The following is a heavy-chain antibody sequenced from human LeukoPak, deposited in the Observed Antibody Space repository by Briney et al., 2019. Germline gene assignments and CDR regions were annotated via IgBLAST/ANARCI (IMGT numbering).Heavy chain of an antibody. CDR2: IWYGGSNK. D-gene: IGHD3-10*01. Sequence: GRSLRLSCAASGFTFSSYGMHWVRQAPGKGLEWVAVIWYGGSNKYYADSVKGRFTISRDNSKNTLYLQMNSLRAEDTAVYYCAKDNYGSGSYYSDYWGQGTLVTVSS. CDR1: GFTFSSYG. J-gene: IGHJ4*02. V-gene: IGHV3-30*18. CDR3: AKDNYGSGSYYSDY.